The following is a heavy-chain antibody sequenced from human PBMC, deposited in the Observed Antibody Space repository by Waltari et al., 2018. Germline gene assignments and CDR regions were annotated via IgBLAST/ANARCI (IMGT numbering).Heavy chain of an antibody. CDR3: ARMRSNYRSYWFDP. CDR1: GGPFSSSA. V-gene: IGHV1-69*12. Sequence: QVQLVQSGAEVKKPGSSVKVSCKASGGPFSSSAISWVRQAPGQGLEWRGGIIPIFGTANYAQKFQGRVTITADESTSTAYMELSSLRSEDTAVYYCARMRSNYRSYWFDPWGQGTLVTVSS. CDR2: IIPIFGTA. D-gene: IGHD4-4*01. J-gene: IGHJ5*02.